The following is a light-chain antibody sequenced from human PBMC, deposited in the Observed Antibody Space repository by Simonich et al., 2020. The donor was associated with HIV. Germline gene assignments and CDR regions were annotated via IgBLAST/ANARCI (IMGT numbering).Light chain of an antibody. CDR1: QSLLYSDGKTN. CDR2: EVS. V-gene: IGKV2-29*03. Sequence: DIVMTQTPISLSVTPGQPASISCKSSQSLLYSDGKTNLSWYLHKPGQSPQLLIYEVSNRYSGVPDRFSGSGSGTDFTLKISRVEAEDVGVYYCMQGIHFPYTFGQGTKVEIK. J-gene: IGKJ2*01. CDR3: MQGIHFPYT.